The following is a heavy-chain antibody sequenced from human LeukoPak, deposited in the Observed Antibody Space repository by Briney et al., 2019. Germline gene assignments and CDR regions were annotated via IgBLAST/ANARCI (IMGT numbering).Heavy chain of an antibody. CDR3: AGYYYDSSRGFDL. CDR2: INWNGAWT. V-gene: IGHV3-20*04. Sequence: PGGSLRLSCAASGFKFDDYGMSWVRQAPGKGLEWVCDINWNGAWTGYADSVKGRFISRDNAKNSLYLQMNSLRAEDTALHYCAGYYYDSSRGFDLWGQGTLVTVSA. J-gene: IGHJ5*02. CDR1: GFKFDDYG. D-gene: IGHD3-22*01.